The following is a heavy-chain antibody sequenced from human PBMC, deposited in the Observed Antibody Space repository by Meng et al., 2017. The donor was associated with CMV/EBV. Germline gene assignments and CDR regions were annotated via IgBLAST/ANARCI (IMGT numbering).Heavy chain of an antibody. CDR1: GGTFSSYA. CDR3: ARDPPMYYDFWSGYLYNAFDI. V-gene: IGHV1-69*05. CDR2: IIPIFGTA. D-gene: IGHD3-3*01. Sequence: SVKVSCKASGGTFSSYAISWVRQAPGQGLEWMGGIIPIFGTANYAQKFQGRVTITTDESTSTAYMELSSLRAEDTAVYYCARDPPMYYDFWSGYLYNAFDIWGQGTMVTVSS. J-gene: IGHJ3*02.